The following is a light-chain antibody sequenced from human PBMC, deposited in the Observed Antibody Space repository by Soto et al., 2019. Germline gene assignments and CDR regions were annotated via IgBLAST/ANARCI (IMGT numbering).Light chain of an antibody. V-gene: IGKV3-20*01. Sequence: EIVLTQSPGTLSLSPGERATLSCRASQSVSSNYLAWYQQKPGQAPRLLIYAASSRITGIPDRFSGSGSGTDFTITIIRLEAEDFAVYRCQQYGSSPRTFGKGPKVEIK. J-gene: IGKJ1*01. CDR3: QQYGSSPRT. CDR1: QSVSSNY. CDR2: AAS.